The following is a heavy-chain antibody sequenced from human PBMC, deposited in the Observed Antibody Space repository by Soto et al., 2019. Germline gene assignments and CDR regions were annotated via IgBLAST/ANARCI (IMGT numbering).Heavy chain of an antibody. J-gene: IGHJ6*02. Sequence: SETLSLTCTVSGGSISSYYWSWIRQPPGKGLEWIGYIYYSGSTNYNPSLKSRVTISVDTSKNQFSLKLSSVTAADTAVYYCAGVRGESNYYYYYGMDGWGQGTTVTVSS. CDR1: GGSISSYY. D-gene: IGHD3-10*01. V-gene: IGHV4-59*01. CDR2: IYYSGST. CDR3: AGVRGESNYYYYYGMDG.